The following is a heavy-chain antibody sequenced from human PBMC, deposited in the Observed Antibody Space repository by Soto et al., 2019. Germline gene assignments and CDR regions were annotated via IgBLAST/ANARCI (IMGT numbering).Heavy chain of an antibody. Sequence: DVQFLESGGGLVQPEGSLRLSCAASGFTFSSYALGWVRQGPGKGLEWVAVVSIGGSTHYADSVRGRFTISRDNSKNTLSLQINSLTAEDTAVYFCAKRRGAGGHFDYWGHAALVTVSS. V-gene: IGHV3-23*01. D-gene: IGHD2-15*01. CDR1: GFTFSSYA. CDR3: AKRRGAGGHFDY. J-gene: IGHJ4*01. CDR2: VVSIGGST.